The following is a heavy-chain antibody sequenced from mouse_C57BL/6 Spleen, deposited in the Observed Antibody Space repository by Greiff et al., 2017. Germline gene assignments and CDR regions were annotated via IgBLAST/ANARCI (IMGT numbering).Heavy chain of an antibody. D-gene: IGHD4-1*01. CDR2: ISYDGSN. Sequence: EVQRVESGPGLVKPSQSLSLTCSVTGYSITSGYYWNWIRQFPGNKLEWMGYISYDGSNNYNPSLKNRISITRDTSKNQFFLKLNSVTTEDTATYYCASWDVDFDYWGQGTTLTVSS. CDR3: ASWDVDFDY. CDR1: GYSITSGYY. J-gene: IGHJ2*01. V-gene: IGHV3-6*01.